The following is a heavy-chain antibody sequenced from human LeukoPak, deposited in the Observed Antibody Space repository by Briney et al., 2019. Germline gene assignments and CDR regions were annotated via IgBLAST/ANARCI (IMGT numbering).Heavy chain of an antibody. Sequence: GGSLRLSCAASGFTFSAYDMNWVRQATGKGLEWVSAIGTTDDTYYPGSMKGRFTISRENAKNSLYLQMNSLTAGDTAVYYCARVSPNTVTTLQYFDYWGQGTLVTVSS. D-gene: IGHD4-17*01. J-gene: IGHJ4*02. CDR1: GFTFSAYD. CDR3: ARVSPNTVTTLQYFDY. V-gene: IGHV3-13*01. CDR2: IGTTDDT.